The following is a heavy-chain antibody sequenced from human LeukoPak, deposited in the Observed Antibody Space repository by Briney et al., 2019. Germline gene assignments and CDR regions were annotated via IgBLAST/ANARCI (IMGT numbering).Heavy chain of an antibody. CDR2: IYYSGST. CDR3: ARGAIAVRTSFDY. CDR1: GGSVSSGSYY. J-gene: IGHJ4*02. V-gene: IGHV4-61*01. D-gene: IGHD6-19*01. Sequence: SETLSLTCTVSGGSVSSGSYYWSWIRQPPGKGLEWIGYIYYSGSTNYNPSLKSRVTISVDTSKNQFSLKLSSVTAADTAAYYCARGAIAVRTSFDYWGQGTLVTVSS.